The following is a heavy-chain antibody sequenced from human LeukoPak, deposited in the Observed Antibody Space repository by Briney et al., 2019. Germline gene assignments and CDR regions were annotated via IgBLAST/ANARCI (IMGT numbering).Heavy chain of an antibody. Sequence: PGGSLRLSCAASGCTISSYSMNWVRQAPGKGLEWVSGISWNGGSRDYADSVKGRFTISRDNDKKSLYLQMNSLRAEDRALYYCARSRAAMYYYYAMDVWGQGTTVTVSS. J-gene: IGHJ6*02. CDR3: ARSRAAMYYYYAMDV. D-gene: IGHD5-18*01. CDR1: GCTISSYS. V-gene: IGHV3-9*01. CDR2: ISWNGGSR.